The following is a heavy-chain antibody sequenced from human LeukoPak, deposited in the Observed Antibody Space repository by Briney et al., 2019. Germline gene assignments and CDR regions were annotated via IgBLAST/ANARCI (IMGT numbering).Heavy chain of an antibody. D-gene: IGHD3-22*01. CDR1: GFPHSIYA. V-gene: IGHV3-23*01. CDR3: AKDARDYYDSSGYYQIGYFDY. CDR2: ISGSGDST. Sequence: GGPLRLPCAASGFPHSIYAMRGARQARGRALEWVSAISGSGDSTIYADFVEGRFTISRDNSKNTPYLQMNSLRAEDTAVYYWAKDARDYYDSSGYYQIGYFDYWGQGTLVTVSS. J-gene: IGHJ4*02.